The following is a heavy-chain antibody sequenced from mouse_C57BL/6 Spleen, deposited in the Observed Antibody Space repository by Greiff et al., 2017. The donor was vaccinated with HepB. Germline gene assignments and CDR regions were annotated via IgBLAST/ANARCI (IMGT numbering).Heavy chain of an antibody. V-gene: IGHV1S81*02. D-gene: IGHD1-1*01. Sequence: VQLQQSGAELVKAGASVKMSCKASGYTFTSYWMHWVKQRLGQGLEWFAETNPTNGRTYYNEKFKSKATLTVDKSSSTAYMLLSGPTFEDAAVYYCARIKKIVATYFDCWGRGITLTISS. CDR3: ARIKKIVATYFDC. CDR2: TNPTNGRT. J-gene: IGHJ2*01. CDR1: GYTFTSYW.